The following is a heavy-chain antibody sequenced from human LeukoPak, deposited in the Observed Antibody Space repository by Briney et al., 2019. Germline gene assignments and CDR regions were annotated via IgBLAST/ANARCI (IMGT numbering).Heavy chain of an antibody. CDR3: ARDSMGAPNY. CDR1: GFTFGNYA. D-gene: IGHD1-26*01. J-gene: IGHJ4*02. Sequence: PGGSLRLSCEASGFTFGNYAMNWVRQAPGKGLEWVSSISSSSSYIYYADSVKGRFTISRDNAKNSLYLQMNSLRAEDTAVYYCARDSMGAPNYWGQGTLVTVSS. V-gene: IGHV3-21*01. CDR2: ISSSSSYI.